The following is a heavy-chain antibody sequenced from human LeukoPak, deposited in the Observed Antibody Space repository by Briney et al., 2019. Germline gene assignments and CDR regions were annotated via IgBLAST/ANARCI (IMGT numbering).Heavy chain of an antibody. D-gene: IGHD3-22*01. CDR2: IVVGSGNT. Sequence: SVKVSCKASGFTFTISTMQWVRQARRQRLEWIGWIVVGSGNTSYAQKFQERVTITRDMSTSTAYMELSSLRCEDTAVYYCAAAVYDSSGYYYEYYFDYWGQGTLVTVSS. J-gene: IGHJ4*02. CDR1: GFTFTIST. CDR3: AAAVYDSSGYYYEYYFDY. V-gene: IGHV1-58*02.